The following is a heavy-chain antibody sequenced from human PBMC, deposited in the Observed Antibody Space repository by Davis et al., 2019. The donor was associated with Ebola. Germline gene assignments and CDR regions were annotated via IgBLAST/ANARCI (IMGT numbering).Heavy chain of an antibody. CDR3: AGYGGYSDFDYYYYGMDV. Sequence: PSETLSLTCTVSGGSISSYYWSWIRQPPGKGLEWIGYIYYSGSTNYNPSLKSRVTISVDTSKNQFSLKLSSVTAADTAVYYCAGYGGYSDFDYYYYGMDVWGQGTTVTVSS. CDR1: GGSISSYY. V-gene: IGHV4-59*01. CDR2: IYYSGST. J-gene: IGHJ6*02. D-gene: IGHD5-12*01.